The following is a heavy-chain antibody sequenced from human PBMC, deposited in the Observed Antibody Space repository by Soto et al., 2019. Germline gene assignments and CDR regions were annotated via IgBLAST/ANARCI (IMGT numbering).Heavy chain of an antibody. CDR2: INPSGGST. Sequence: GASVKVSCKASGYTFTSYYMHWVRQAPGQGLEWMGMINPSGGSTSYAQKFQGRVTVTRDTSTSTVYMELSSLRSEDTAVYYCARVRASDAFDIWGQGTMVTVSS. V-gene: IGHV1-46*01. CDR1: GYTFTSYY. J-gene: IGHJ3*02. CDR3: ARVRASDAFDI. D-gene: IGHD3-16*01.